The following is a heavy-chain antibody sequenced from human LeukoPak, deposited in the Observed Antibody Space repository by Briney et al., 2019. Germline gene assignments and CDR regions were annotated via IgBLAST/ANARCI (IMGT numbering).Heavy chain of an antibody. CDR3: AGNYDILTGYYIDY. CDR1: GFTSSSYG. J-gene: IGHJ4*02. CDR2: IRYDGSNK. D-gene: IGHD3-9*01. V-gene: IGHV3-30*02. Sequence: GGSLRLSCAASGFTSSSYGMHWVRQAPGKGLEWVAFIRYDGSNKYYADSVKGRFTISRDNSKNTLYLQMNSLRAEDTAVYYCAGNYDILTGYYIDYWGQGTLVTVSS.